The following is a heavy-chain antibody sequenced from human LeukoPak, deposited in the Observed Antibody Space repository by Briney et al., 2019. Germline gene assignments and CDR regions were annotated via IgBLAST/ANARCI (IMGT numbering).Heavy chain of an antibody. CDR1: GGSISSSSYY. CDR2: IYYSGNT. V-gene: IGHV4-39*01. CDR3: ARLSKGRYFDYIFDY. J-gene: IGHJ4*02. D-gene: IGHD3-9*01. Sequence: PSETLSLTCTVSGGSISSSSYYWGWIRQPPGKGLEWIGSIYYSGNTYYNPSLRSRVTISVDTSKNQFSLTMSSVTAADTAVYYCARLSKGRYFDYIFDYWGRGTLVTVSS.